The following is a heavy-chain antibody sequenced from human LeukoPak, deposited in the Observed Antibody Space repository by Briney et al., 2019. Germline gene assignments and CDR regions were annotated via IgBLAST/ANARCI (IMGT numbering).Heavy chain of an antibody. Sequence: PGGSLRLSCAASGFTLSNYVVNWVRQAPGKGLEWVSAISGRGGSTKYADSGKGRFTLTGDNSNNTLYLQMNSLSAEDTAVYYCAKSQSGWYSFDYWGQGTLVTVSS. V-gene: IGHV3-23*01. CDR1: GFTLSNYV. CDR2: ISGRGGST. CDR3: AKSQSGWYSFDY. D-gene: IGHD6-19*01. J-gene: IGHJ4*02.